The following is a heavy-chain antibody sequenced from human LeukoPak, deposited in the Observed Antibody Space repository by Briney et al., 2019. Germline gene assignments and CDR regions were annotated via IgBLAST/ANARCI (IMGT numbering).Heavy chain of an antibody. CDR2: ISPTGSTM. CDR1: GFIFSTYG. J-gene: IGHJ4*02. D-gene: IGHD2-15*01. V-gene: IGHV3-48*04. CDR3: VRGGWRIIETGGDS. Sequence: GGSLRLSCAASGFIFSTYGMNWVRQAPGKGLEWVGYISPTGSTMFYAGSVKGRFTISRDNADNSLYLQMKSLRVEDTAMYYCVRGGWRIIETGGDSWGQGTLVTVSS.